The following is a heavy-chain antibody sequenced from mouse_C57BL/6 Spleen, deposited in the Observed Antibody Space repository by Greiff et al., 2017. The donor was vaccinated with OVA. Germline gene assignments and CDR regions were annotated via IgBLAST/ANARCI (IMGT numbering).Heavy chain of an antibody. CDR1: GYAFTNYL. D-gene: IGHD3-1*01. CDR3: ARSGEGY. J-gene: IGHJ2*01. V-gene: IGHV1-54*01. CDR2: INPGSGGT. Sequence: VQLQESGAELVRPGTSVKVSCKASGYAFTNYLIEWVKQRPGQGLEWIGVINPGSGGTNYNEKFKGKATLTADKSSSTAYMQLSSLTSEDSAVYFCARSGEGYWGQGTTLTVSS.